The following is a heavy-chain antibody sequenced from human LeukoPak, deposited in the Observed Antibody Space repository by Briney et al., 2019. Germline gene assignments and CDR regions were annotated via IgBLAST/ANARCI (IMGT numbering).Heavy chain of an antibody. V-gene: IGHV3-20*01. Sequence: GGSLRLSCAASGFTFDDYGMSWVRQAPGEGLEWVSGINGNGGSTGYADSMKGRFTISRDNAKNSLYLQMNSLRVEDTALYHCARNYHGSGSTAFDIWGQGTMVTVSS. CDR2: INGNGGST. J-gene: IGHJ3*02. CDR3: ARNYHGSGSTAFDI. CDR1: GFTFDDYG. D-gene: IGHD3-10*01.